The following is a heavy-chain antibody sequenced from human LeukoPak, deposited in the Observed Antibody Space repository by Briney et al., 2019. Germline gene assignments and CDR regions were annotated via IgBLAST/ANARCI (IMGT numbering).Heavy chain of an antibody. CDR3: ANILLVVTATISDY. CDR2: ISGSGGST. J-gene: IGHJ4*02. CDR1: GFTFSSYA. D-gene: IGHD2-21*02. V-gene: IGHV3-23*01. Sequence: GGSLRLSCAASGFTFSSYAMSWVRQAPGKGLEWVSAISGSGGSTYYADSVKGRFTISRDNSKNTLYLQMNSLGAEDTAVYYCANILLVVTATISDYWGQGTLVTVSS.